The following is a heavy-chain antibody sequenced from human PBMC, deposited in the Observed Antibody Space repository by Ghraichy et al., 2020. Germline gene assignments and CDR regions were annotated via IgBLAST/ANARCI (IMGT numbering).Heavy chain of an antibody. CDR1: GFTFSSYS. D-gene: IGHD4-11*01. CDR3: ARDMRFRGDDYSNDKYYYYYYGMDV. J-gene: IGHJ6*02. Sequence: GGSLRLSCAASGFTFSSYSMNWVRQAPGKGLEWVSSISSSSSYIYYADSVKGRFTISRDNAKNSLYLQMNSLRAEDTAVYYCARDMRFRGDDYSNDKYYYYYYGMDVWGQGTTVTVSS. CDR2: ISSSSSYI. V-gene: IGHV3-21*01.